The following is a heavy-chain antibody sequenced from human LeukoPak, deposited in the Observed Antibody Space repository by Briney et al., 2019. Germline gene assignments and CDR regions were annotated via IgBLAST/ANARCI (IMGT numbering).Heavy chain of an antibody. J-gene: IGHJ6*03. CDR2: IIPILGIA. CDR3: ARGTIFGVVIPYYYYMDV. CDR1: GGTFSSYA. Sequence: ASVKVSCKASGGTFSSYAISWVRQAPGQGLEWMGRIIPILGIANYAQKFQGRVTITADKSTSTAYMELSSLRSEDTAVYYCARGTIFGVVIPYYYYMDVWGKGTTVTVSS. V-gene: IGHV1-69*04. D-gene: IGHD3-3*01.